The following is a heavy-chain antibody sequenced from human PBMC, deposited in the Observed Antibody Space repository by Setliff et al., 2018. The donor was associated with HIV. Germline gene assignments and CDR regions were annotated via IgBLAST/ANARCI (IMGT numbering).Heavy chain of an antibody. D-gene: IGHD3-22*01. CDR3: AKDFYDSSGYYDY. Sequence: WIRQPPGKGLEWVSGIRWNSGSIGYADSVKGRFTISRDNAKNSLYLQMNSLRAEDTALYYCAKDFYDSSGYYDYWGQGTLVTVSS. V-gene: IGHV3-9*01. CDR2: IRWNSGSI. J-gene: IGHJ4*02.